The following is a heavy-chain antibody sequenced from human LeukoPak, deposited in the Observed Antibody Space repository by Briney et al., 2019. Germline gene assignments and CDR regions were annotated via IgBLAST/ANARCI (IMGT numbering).Heavy chain of an antibody. CDR3: ATDRLGAFDI. D-gene: IGHD3-16*01. CDR2: FDPEDGET. Sequence: ASVKVSCKVSEYTLTELSIHWVRQAPGKWLEWMGGFDPEDGETIYAQNFQGRVTMIEDTSTDTAYMELSCLRSEDTAVYYCATDRLGAFDIWGQGTMVTVSS. J-gene: IGHJ3*02. V-gene: IGHV1-24*01. CDR1: EYTLTELS.